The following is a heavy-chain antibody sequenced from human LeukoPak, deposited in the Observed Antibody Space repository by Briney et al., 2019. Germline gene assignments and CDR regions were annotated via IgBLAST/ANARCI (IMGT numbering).Heavy chain of an antibody. CDR1: GGSISSSSYY. Sequence: PSETLSLTCTVSGGSISSSSYYWGWNRQPPGMGLEWVSYISSSGSTIYYADSVKGRFTISRDNAKNSLYLQMNSLRAEDTAVYYCARDNIWGQGTLVTVSS. D-gene: IGHD2/OR15-2a*01. CDR3: ARDNI. CDR2: ISSSGSTI. V-gene: IGHV3-11*01. J-gene: IGHJ4*02.